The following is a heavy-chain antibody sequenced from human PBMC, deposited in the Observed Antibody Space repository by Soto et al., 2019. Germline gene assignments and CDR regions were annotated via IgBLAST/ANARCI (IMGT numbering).Heavy chain of an antibody. CDR2: IIPIVGTA. V-gene: IGHV1-69*12. J-gene: IGHJ5*02. D-gene: IGHD3-22*01. Sequence: QVQLVQSGAEVKKPGSSVKVSCKASGGTFSSYAITWVRQAPGQGLEWMGGIIPIVGTANYAQKFQGRVTITADDATSTAYMELRSLRSEDTAVYYCARDRGPSSGYYPYWFDPWGQGTLVTVSS. CDR3: ARDRGPSSGYYPYWFDP. CDR1: GGTFSSYA.